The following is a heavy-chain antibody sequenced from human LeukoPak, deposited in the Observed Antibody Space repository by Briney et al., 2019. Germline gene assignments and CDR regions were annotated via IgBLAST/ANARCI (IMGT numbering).Heavy chain of an antibody. V-gene: IGHV3-23*01. CDR2: ISGSGGST. CDR3: ARDWVSTLYYYDSSGYYLQH. D-gene: IGHD3-22*01. Sequence: PGGSLRLSCAASGFTFSSYAMSWVRQAPGKGLEWVSAISGSGGSTYYADSVKGRFTISRDNSKHTLYLQMNSLRDEDTAVYYCARDWVSTLYYYDSSGYYLQHWGQGTLVTVSS. CDR1: GFTFSSYA. J-gene: IGHJ1*01.